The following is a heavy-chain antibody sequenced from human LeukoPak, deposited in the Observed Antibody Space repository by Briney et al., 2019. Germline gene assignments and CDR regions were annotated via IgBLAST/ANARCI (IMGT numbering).Heavy chain of an antibody. Sequence: GRSLRLSCAASGFTFSSYGMHWARQAPGKGLEWVAVIWYDGSNKYYADSVKGRFTISRDNSKNTLYLQMNSLRAEDTAVYYCARELVEYDSSGYYYYGMDVWGQGTTVTVSS. CDR1: GFTFSSYG. CDR3: ARELVEYDSSGYYYYGMDV. V-gene: IGHV3-33*01. D-gene: IGHD3-22*01. J-gene: IGHJ6*02. CDR2: IWYDGSNK.